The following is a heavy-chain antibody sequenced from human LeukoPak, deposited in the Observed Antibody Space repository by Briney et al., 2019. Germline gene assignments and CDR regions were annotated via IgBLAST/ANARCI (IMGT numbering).Heavy chain of an antibody. V-gene: IGHV1-8*01. J-gene: IGHJ3*02. Sequence: ASVKVSCKASGYTFTSYDINWVRQATGQGLEWMGWMNPNSGNTGYAQKFQGRVTMTRNTSISTAYMELSSLRSEDTAVYYCARQFYLFVPAADSYDDAFDIWGQGTMVTVSS. D-gene: IGHD2-2*01. CDR2: MNPNSGNT. CDR3: ARQFYLFVPAADSYDDAFDI. CDR1: GYTFTSYD.